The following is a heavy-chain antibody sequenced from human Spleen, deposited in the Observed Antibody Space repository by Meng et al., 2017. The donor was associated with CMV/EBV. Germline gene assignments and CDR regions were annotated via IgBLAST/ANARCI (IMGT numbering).Heavy chain of an antibody. CDR2: INHSGST. CDR1: GGSFSGYY. V-gene: IGHV4-34*01. Sequence: QLQLQESGPGLVKPSETLSLTCAVYGGSFSGYYWSWIRQPPGKGLEWIGEINHSGSTNYNPSLKSRVTISVDSSKNQFSLKLSSVTAADTAVYYCARGLQHDYWGQGTLVTVSS. J-gene: IGHJ4*02. CDR3: ARGLQHDY. D-gene: IGHD5-24*01.